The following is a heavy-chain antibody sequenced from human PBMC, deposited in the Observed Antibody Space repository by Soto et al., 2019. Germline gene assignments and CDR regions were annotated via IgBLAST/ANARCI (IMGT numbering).Heavy chain of an antibody. J-gene: IGHJ6*02. CDR2: IWYDGSNK. V-gene: IGHV3-33*01. CDR1: GFTFSSYG. Sequence: GGSLRLSCAASGFTFSSYGMHWVRQAPGKGLEWVAVIWYDGSNKYYADSVKGRFTISRDNSKNTLYLQMNSLRAEDTAVYYCARVVAATRTSYYYYGMDVWGQGTTVTVSS. CDR3: ARVVAATRTSYYYYGMDV. D-gene: IGHD2-15*01.